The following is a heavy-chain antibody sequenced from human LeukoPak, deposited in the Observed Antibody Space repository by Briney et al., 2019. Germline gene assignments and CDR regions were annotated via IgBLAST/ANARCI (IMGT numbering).Heavy chain of an antibody. CDR1: GGSINSYY. J-gene: IGHJ4*02. CDR3: ARGAPYYYDSSGYLFDY. CDR2: IYYSGST. V-gene: IGHV4-59*01. D-gene: IGHD3-22*01. Sequence: PSETLSLTCTVSGGSINSYYWSWIRQPPGKRLEWIGYIYYSGSTNYNPSLKSRVIISVDTSKNQFSLKLSSVTAADTAVYYCARGAPYYYDSSGYLFDYWGQGTLVTVSS.